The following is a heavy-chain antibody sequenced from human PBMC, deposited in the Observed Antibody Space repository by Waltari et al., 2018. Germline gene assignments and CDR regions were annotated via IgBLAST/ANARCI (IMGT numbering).Heavy chain of an antibody. D-gene: IGHD2-2*01. CDR3: AKDLPKYCSSTSCPGVDY. V-gene: IGHV3-30*02. J-gene: IGHJ4*02. CDR2: IWYDGSNK. CDR1: GFTFSSYG. Sequence: QVQLVESGGGVVQPGGSLRLSCAASGFTFSSYGMHWVRQAPGKGLEWVAFIWYDGSNKYYADSVKGRFTISRDNSKNTLYLQMNSLRAEDTAVYYCAKDLPKYCSSTSCPGVDYWGQGTLVTVSS.